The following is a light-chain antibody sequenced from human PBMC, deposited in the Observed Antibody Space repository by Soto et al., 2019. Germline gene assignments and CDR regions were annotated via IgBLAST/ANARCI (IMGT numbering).Light chain of an antibody. Sequence: DIVMTQSPATLSASPGERATLSCRASQTISSNLAWYQQKPGQTPRLLIYGASTRAAGIPARFSGSGSGTEFTLTISSLQSEDCAIYYCQQYHTWPITFGGGTKVDIK. V-gene: IGKV3-15*01. CDR2: GAS. CDR3: QQYHTWPIT. CDR1: QTISSN. J-gene: IGKJ4*01.